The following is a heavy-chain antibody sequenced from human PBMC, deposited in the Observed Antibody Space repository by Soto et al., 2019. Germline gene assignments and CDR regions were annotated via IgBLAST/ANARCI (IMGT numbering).Heavy chain of an antibody. D-gene: IGHD2-2*01. CDR3: ATHCSSTSCYYTFDP. CDR2: INQYGST. J-gene: IGHJ5*02. Sequence: QVQLQQWGAGLLKPSETLSLTCAVYGGSFSSYYWSWIRQPPGKGLEWIGQINQYGSTDYNPSLKSRVTISVDTSKNHFSLRLSSVTAADTAMYYCATHCSSTSCYYTFDPWGQGTLVTVSS. CDR1: GGSFSSYY. V-gene: IGHV4-34*01.